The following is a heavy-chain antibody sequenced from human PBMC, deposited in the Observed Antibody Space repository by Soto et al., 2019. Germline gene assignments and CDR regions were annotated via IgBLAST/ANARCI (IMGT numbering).Heavy chain of an antibody. CDR3: ASGQDGMDV. J-gene: IGHJ6*02. CDR2: ISYDGSNK. CDR1: GFTFSSYA. V-gene: IGHV3-30*14. Sequence: QVQLVESGGGVVQPGRSLRLSCAASGFTFSSYAMHWVRQAPGKGLEWVAVISYDGSNKYYADSVKGRFTISRDNSKNALYLQMHSLRAEDTAVYYCASGQDGMDVWGQGTTVTVSS.